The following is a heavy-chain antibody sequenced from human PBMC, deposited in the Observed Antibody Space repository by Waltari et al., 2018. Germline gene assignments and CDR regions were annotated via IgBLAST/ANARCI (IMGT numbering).Heavy chain of an antibody. J-gene: IGHJ6*03. D-gene: IGHD6-19*01. CDR3: ARSPRIAVSPRYYYMDV. CDR1: EGSFIGYS. Sequence: QVQLQQWGAGLLKPSETLSLTCAVSEGSFIGYSLTWVRQAPGKGLEWIGEVDHSGTPNYNPSLKSRLTISIYASRVQLSLKLSSVTAADSAVYYCARSPRIAVSPRYYYMDVWGKGTTVTVSS. V-gene: IGHV4-34*02. CDR2: VDHSGTP.